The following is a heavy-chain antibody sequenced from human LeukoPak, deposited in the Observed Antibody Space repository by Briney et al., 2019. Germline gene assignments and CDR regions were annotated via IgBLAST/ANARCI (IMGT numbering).Heavy chain of an antibody. CDR1: GFTFSSHS. CDR3: TGDQSSDISCYVY. V-gene: IGHV3-21*06. D-gene: IGHD3-22*01. CDR2: ISSSGRYI. J-gene: IGHJ4*02. Sequence: GGSLRLSCAASGFTFSSHSMNWVRQAPGKGLEWVSSISSSGRYIYYADSVEGRFTVSRDNAKSSVYLQMDSLKAEDTAVYYCTGDQSSDISCYVYWGQGTLVTVSS.